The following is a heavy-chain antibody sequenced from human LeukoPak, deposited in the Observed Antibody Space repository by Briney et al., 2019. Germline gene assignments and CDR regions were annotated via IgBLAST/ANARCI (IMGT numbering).Heavy chain of an antibody. D-gene: IGHD2-15*01. CDR2: IWYDGSNK. Sequence: PGGSLRLSCAASGFTFSSYGMHWVRQAPGKGLEWVAVIWYDGSNKYYADSVKGRFTISRDNSKNTLYLQMNSLRAEDTAVYYCPKSPSDIVVQDYFDYWGQGTLVTVSS. CDR3: PKSPSDIVVQDYFDY. J-gene: IGHJ4*02. V-gene: IGHV3-33*06. CDR1: GFTFSSYG.